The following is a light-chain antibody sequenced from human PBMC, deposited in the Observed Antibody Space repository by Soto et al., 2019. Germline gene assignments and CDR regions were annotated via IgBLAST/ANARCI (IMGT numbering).Light chain of an antibody. Sequence: QSALTQPASVSGSPGQSITISCTGTSSDVGGYNYVSWYQQHPGKAPKLMIYDVSNRPSGVSNRFSGSKSGNTASLTISGLQAEDEADYYGSSYTSITSVIFGGGTKVTVL. V-gene: IGLV2-14*01. CDR3: SSYTSITSVI. J-gene: IGLJ2*01. CDR2: DVS. CDR1: SSDVGGYNY.